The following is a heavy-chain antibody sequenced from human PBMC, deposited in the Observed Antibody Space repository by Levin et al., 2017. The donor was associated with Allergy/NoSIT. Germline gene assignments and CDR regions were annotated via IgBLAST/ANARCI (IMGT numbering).Heavy chain of an antibody. D-gene: IGHD2-15*01. J-gene: IGHJ4*02. CDR1: GFTFSSYW. V-gene: IGHV3-7*01. Sequence: GESLKISCEASGFTFSSYWMSWVRQAPGKGLEWVANTKQDGSEKYYVDSVKGRFTISRDNAKSSLYLQMNSLRTEDTAVYYCARDRGYCSGGSCPSQNLFDYWGQGTLVTVSS. CDR3: ARDRGYCSGGSCPSQNLFDY. CDR2: TKQDGSEK.